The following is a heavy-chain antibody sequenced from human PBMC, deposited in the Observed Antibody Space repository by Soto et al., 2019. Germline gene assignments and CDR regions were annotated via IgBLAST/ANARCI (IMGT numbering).Heavy chain of an antibody. D-gene: IGHD3-9*01. J-gene: IGHJ4*02. CDR2: IYYRGNA. CDR1: DDSINSDKYY. CDR3: ARLEGLATVSDYFDF. Sequence: QLQLQESGPGLVKPSETLSITCSVSDDSINSDKYYWGWIRQPPGKGLEWIGSIYYRGNAYYNPSLRTRVTISLDKAKGQFSLKLNSVTAADSAVYFCARLEGLATVSDYFDFWGPGALVTVSS. V-gene: IGHV4-39*01.